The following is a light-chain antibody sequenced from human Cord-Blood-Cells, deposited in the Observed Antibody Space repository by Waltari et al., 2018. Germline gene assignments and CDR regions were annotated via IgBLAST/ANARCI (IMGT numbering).Light chain of an antibody. CDR2: RN. V-gene: IGLV1-47*01. J-gene: IGLJ3*02. Sequence: QSVLTQPPSASGTPGQRVTISRSGSSSNIGSNYVYWYQQLPGTAPKLLIYRNQRPSGVPDRFSGSKSGTSASLAISGLRSEDEADYYCAAWDDSLSGRVFGGGTKLTVL. CDR1: SSNIGSNY. CDR3: AAWDDSLSGRV.